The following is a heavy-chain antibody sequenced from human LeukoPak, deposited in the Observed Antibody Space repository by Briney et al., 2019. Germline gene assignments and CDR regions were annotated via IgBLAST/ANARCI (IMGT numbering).Heavy chain of an antibody. J-gene: IGHJ5*02. V-gene: IGHV4-30-4*01. CDR3: ARGKEYQLLLSWFDP. Sequence: SWVRQAPGKGLEWIGYIYYSGSTYYNPSLKSRVTISVDTSKNQFSLKLSSVTAADTAVYYCARGKEYQLLLSWFDPWGQGTLVTVSS. CDR2: IYYSGST. D-gene: IGHD2-2*01.